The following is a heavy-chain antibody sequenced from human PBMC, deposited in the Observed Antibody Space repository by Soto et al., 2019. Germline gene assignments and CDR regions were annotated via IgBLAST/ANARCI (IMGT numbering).Heavy chain of an antibody. J-gene: IGHJ4*02. CDR2: FSGGGGST. CDR1: GFTFSSYG. D-gene: IGHD1-1*01. CDR3: AKDGATTSFYFDY. Sequence: EVQLLESGGGLVQPGGSLRLSCAASGFTFSSYGMNWVRQAPGKGLEWVSTFSGGGGSTSSADSVKGRFTISRDNSKNSLYLQMNSLRVEDSAVYYRAKDGATTSFYFDYWGQGPLVTVSS. V-gene: IGHV3-23*01.